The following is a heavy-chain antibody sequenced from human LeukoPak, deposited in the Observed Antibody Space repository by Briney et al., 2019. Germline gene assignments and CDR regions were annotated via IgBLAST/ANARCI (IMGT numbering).Heavy chain of an antibody. CDR1: GFTFSSYW. V-gene: IGHV3-53*01. D-gene: IGHD1-26*01. J-gene: IGHJ3*02. CDR3: ASEIVGAIKGAFDI. CDR2: IYSGGST. Sequence: GGSLRLSCAASGFTFSSYWMSWVRQAPRKGLEWVSVIYSGGSTYYADSVKGRFTISRDNSKNTLYLQMNSLRAEDTAVYYCASEIVGAIKGAFDIWGQGTMVTVSS.